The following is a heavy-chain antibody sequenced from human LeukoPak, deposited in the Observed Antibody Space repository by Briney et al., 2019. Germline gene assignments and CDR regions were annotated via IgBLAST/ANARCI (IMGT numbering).Heavy chain of an antibody. CDR2: ISGSGGST. CDR3: ARSGYSGYEFDH. V-gene: IGHV3-23*01. CDR1: GFTFSNYA. D-gene: IGHD5-12*01. Sequence: GGSLRLSCAASGFTFSNYAMNWVRQAPGKGLEWVSRISGSGGSTYYADSVKGRFTISRDNAKNSLFLQMDSLRDEDTAVYYCARSGYSGYEFDHWGQGTRVTVSS. J-gene: IGHJ4*02.